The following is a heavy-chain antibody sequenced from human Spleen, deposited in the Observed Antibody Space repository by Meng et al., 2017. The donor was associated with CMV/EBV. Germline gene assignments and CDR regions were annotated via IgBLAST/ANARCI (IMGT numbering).Heavy chain of an antibody. V-gene: IGHV3-7*01. J-gene: IGHJ6*02. CDR2: IKQDGSEK. CDR1: GFTLSSYG. CDR3: ARGRATMVRDYYYYYGMDV. Sequence: GGSLRLSCAASGFTLSSYGMHWVRQAPGKGLEWVANIKQDGSEKYYVGSVKGRFTISRDNAKNSLYLQMNSLRAEDTAVYYCARGRATMVRDYYYYYGMDVWGQGTTVTVSS. D-gene: IGHD3-10*01.